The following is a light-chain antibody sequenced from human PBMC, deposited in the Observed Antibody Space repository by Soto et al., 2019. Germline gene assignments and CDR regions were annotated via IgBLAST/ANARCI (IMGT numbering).Light chain of an antibody. Sequence: QSALTQPPSASGSPGQSVTISCTGSSSDVGANNYVSWYQQHPGKAPKLMIYEVSKRPSGVPDRFSGSKSGNTASLTVSGLHAEDEADYYCSSFAGSKVFGGGTKLTVL. CDR3: SSFAGSKV. CDR1: SSDVGANNY. J-gene: IGLJ2*01. CDR2: EVS. V-gene: IGLV2-8*01.